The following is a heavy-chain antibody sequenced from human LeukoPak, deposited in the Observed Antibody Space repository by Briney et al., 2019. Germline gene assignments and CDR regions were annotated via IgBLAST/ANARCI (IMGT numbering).Heavy chain of an antibody. CDR2: IYHSGST. Sequence: SETLSLTCAVSGGSISSSNWWSWVRQPPGKGLEWIGEIYHSGSTNYNPSLKSRVTISVDKSKNQFSLKLGSVTAADTAVYYCARGPQDSSGYYFPDYWGQGTLVTVSS. D-gene: IGHD3-22*01. CDR1: GGSISSSNW. CDR3: ARGPQDSSGYYFPDY. J-gene: IGHJ4*02. V-gene: IGHV4-4*02.